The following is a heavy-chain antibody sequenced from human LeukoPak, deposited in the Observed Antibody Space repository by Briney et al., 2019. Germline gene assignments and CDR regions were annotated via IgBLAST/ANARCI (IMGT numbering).Heavy chain of an antibody. CDR3: AMTWELLRQDAFDI. CDR2: IYPGDSDT. V-gene: IGHV5-51*01. D-gene: IGHD1-26*01. J-gene: IGHJ3*02. Sequence: GESLKISCKGSGDSFISNWIGWVRQMPGKGPEWMGIIYPGDSDTRYSPSFQGQVTISADKSISTAYLQWSSLKASDTAMYYCAMTWELLRQDAFDIWGQGTMVTVSS. CDR1: GDSFISNW.